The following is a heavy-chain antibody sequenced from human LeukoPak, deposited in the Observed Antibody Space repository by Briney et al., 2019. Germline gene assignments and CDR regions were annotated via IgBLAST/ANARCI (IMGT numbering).Heavy chain of an antibody. Sequence: GGSLTLSCAASGFTFSSYAMSWVREAPARGLEWVSSLRGNGDTSYADSVKGRLTLSRDESRNTVYLRLNNLRVEDTAVYYCAKASWVSSADAVLWGQGTVVTVSS. CDR2: LRGNGDT. CDR1: GFTFSSYA. V-gene: IGHV3-23*01. D-gene: IGHD3-16*01. J-gene: IGHJ4*02. CDR3: AKASWVSSADAVL.